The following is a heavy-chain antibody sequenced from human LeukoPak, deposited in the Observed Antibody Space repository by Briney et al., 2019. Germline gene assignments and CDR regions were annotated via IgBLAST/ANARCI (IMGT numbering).Heavy chain of an antibody. Sequence: KASGPTLVKPSQTLTLTCTFSGFSLRTSGVGVGWIRQPPGKALEWLALIYWDDDKRYSPSLKGRLTITKDTSKNQVVLTMTNMDPVDTATYYCAHSEQWLVPYYFDYWGQGTLVTVSS. CDR2: IYWDDDK. V-gene: IGHV2-5*02. D-gene: IGHD6-19*01. CDR3: AHSEQWLVPYYFDY. J-gene: IGHJ4*02. CDR1: GFSLRTSGVG.